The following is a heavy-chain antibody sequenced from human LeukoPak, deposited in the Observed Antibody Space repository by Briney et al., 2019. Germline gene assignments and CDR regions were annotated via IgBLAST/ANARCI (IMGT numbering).Heavy chain of an antibody. V-gene: IGHV4-59*01. J-gene: IGHJ6*03. CDR3: ARIRGWEGSRSYYYYYMDV. CDR1: GGSISGFY. CDR2: VYYSGNT. Sequence: SETLSLTCTVSGGSISGFYWNWIRQPPGKGLEWIGYVYYSGNTNYNPSLKSRVTISLDTSKNQFSLKLRSVTAADTAVYFCARIRGWEGSRSYYYYYMDVWGKGTTITVSS. D-gene: IGHD1-26*01.